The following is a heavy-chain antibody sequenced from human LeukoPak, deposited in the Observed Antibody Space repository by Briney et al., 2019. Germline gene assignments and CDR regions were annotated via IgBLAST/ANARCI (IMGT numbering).Heavy chain of an antibody. Sequence: RRSLRLSCAASGFTFSSYGMHWVRQAPGKGLEWVAVIWNDGSKKYYADSVKGRFTISRDNSKNTLYLQMNSLRAEDTAVFYCARYISTIVVAPGYWGQGTLVTVSP. CDR3: ARYISTIVVAPGY. V-gene: IGHV3-33*01. CDR1: GFTFSSYG. J-gene: IGHJ4*02. CDR2: IWNDGSKK. D-gene: IGHD3-22*01.